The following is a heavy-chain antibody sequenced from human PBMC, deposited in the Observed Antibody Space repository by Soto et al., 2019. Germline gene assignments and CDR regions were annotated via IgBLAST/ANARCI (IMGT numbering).Heavy chain of an antibody. V-gene: IGHV1-3*05. CDR3: ARAAGMVALDF. Sequence: QVQLVQSGAEEKKPGASVKVSCKASGYIFSRHDIHWVRQAPGQRLEWMGWMNAGNGNTRYSREFQARVTFTRDTAASTGYMELSSLRSEDTAVYYCARAAGMVALDFWGQGALVTVSS. D-gene: IGHD3-10*01. CDR2: MNAGNGNT. J-gene: IGHJ4*02. CDR1: GYIFSRHD.